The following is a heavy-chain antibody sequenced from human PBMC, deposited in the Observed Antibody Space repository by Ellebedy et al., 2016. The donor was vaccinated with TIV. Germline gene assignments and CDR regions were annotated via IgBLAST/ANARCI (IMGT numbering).Heavy chain of an antibody. V-gene: IGHV3-53*01. CDR3: AGGTY. Sequence: GESLKIPCAAPGFTVSGDYMSWVRQAPGKGLEWVSIMDAGGNTHYPDPLKGRFTVSRDNSKNTLYLQMNSMRAEDTAVYYCAGGTYWGQGTLVTVSS. J-gene: IGHJ4*02. CDR1: GFTVSGDY. CDR2: MDAGGNT.